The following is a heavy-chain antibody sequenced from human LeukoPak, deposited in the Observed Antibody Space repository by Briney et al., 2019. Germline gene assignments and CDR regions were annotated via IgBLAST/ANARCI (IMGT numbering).Heavy chain of an antibody. CDR2: IYPDDSDT. CDR1: GCIFTNYW. CDR3: ARIWLRAFDI. V-gene: IGHV5-51*01. J-gene: IGHJ3*02. Sequence: GESLKIYCQGSGCIFTNYWIAWVRQMPGKGLEWMGIIYPDDSDTRYSPSFQGQVTISADKSLSTAYLQWSSLNASDSAMYYCARIWLRAFDIWGQGTMVTVSS. D-gene: IGHD3-16*01.